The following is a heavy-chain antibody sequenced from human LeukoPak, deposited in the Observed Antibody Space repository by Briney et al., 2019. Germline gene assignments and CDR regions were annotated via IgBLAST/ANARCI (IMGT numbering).Heavy chain of an antibody. CDR2: INPNSGGT. V-gene: IGHV1-2*02. J-gene: IGHJ4*02. CDR3: ARDSGLLGSPCHDY. D-gene: IGHD2-21*01. Sequence: GASVKVSCKASGYTFTGYYMHWVRQAPGQGLEWMGWINPNSGGTNYAQKFQGRVTMTRDTSISTAYMELSRLRSDDTAVYYCARDSGLLGSPCHDYWGQGTLVTVSS. CDR1: GYTFTGYY.